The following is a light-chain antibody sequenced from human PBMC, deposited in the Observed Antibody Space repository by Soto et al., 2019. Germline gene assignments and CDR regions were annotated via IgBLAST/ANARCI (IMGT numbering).Light chain of an antibody. CDR2: SAS. CDR1: QTISTY. Sequence: DIQMTQSPSSLSASVGDRVTITCRASQTISTYLHWYQQKPGKAPKLLIYSASSVQSGVPSRFSGSGSGTDFTLTISSLQPVDFASYYCQQSYSSPWTFGQGTKVEFK. J-gene: IGKJ1*01. CDR3: QQSYSSPWT. V-gene: IGKV1-39*01.